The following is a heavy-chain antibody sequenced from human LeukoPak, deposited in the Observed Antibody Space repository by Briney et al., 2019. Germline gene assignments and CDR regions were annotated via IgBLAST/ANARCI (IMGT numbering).Heavy chain of an antibody. J-gene: IGHJ4*02. Sequence: PSQTLSLTCTVSGGSISIGDYYWVWIRHPPGKGLEWVASVSYSGTTYYNPSLKSRVTISVDTSENQFSLKLTSVAAADTAVYYCAGQRGPGTWAFDYRGQGTLVTVSS. CDR2: VSYSGTT. CDR3: AGQRGPGTWAFDY. CDR1: GGSISIGDYY. V-gene: IGHV4-39*01. D-gene: IGHD3-10*01.